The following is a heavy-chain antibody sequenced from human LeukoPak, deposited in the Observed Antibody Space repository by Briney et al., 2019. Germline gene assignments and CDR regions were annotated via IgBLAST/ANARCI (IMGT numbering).Heavy chain of an antibody. V-gene: IGHV3-43*01. D-gene: IGHD3-10*01. J-gene: IGHJ4*02. CDR2: ISWDGGST. Sequence: PRGSLRLSCAASGFTFDDYTMHWVRQAPGKGLEWVSLISWDGGSTYYADSVKGRFTISRDNSKNSLYLQMNSLRTEDTALYYCAKDYYYGSGSSTPLDYWGQGTLVTVSS. CDR3: AKDYYYGSGSSTPLDY. CDR1: GFTFDDYT.